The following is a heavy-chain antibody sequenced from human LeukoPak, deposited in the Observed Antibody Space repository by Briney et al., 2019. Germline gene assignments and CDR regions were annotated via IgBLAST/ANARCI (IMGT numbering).Heavy chain of an antibody. CDR2: ISYDGINK. J-gene: IGHJ6*02. V-gene: IGHV3-30*03. CDR3: ARDGDGYNSYGMDV. D-gene: IGHD5-24*01. Sequence: GGSLRLSCAASGFTFSSYGMHWVRQAPSKGLEWVAIISYDGINKYYADAVKGRFTISRDDSKNTLYLQMNSLRAEDTAVYYCARDGDGYNSYGMDVWGQGTTVTVSS. CDR1: GFTFSSYG.